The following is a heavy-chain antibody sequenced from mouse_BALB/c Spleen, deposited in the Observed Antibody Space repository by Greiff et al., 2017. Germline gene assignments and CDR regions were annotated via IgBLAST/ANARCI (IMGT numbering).Heavy chain of an antibody. CDR3: TRDPSTMITTWFAY. CDR2: ISSGGSYT. V-gene: IGHV5-6-4*01. D-gene: IGHD2-4*01. CDR1: GFTFSSYT. J-gene: IGHJ3*01. Sequence: EVKLVESGGGLVKPGGSLKLSCAASGFTFSSYTMSWVRQTPEKRLEWVATISSGGSYTYYPDSVKGRFTISRDNAKNTLYLQMSSLKSEDTAMYYCTRDPSTMITTWFAYWGQGTLVTVSA.